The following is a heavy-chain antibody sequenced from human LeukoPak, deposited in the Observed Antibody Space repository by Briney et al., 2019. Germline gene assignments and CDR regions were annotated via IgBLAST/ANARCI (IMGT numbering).Heavy chain of an antibody. CDR1: GFTFSSYG. CDR3: AKDGGSDPDSFDI. J-gene: IGHJ3*02. Sequence: GGSLRLSCAASGFTFSSYGMSWVRQAPGKGLEWVSIISGSAGDTFYADSAKGRFTISRDNTKNSLYLQMNSLRAEDTAVYYCAKDGGSDPDSFDIWGQGTMVTVSS. V-gene: IGHV3-23*01. D-gene: IGHD2-15*01. CDR2: ISGSAGDT.